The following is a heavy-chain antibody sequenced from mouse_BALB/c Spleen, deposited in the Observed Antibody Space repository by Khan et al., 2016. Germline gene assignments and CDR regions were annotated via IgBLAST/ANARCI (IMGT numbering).Heavy chain of an antibody. J-gene: IGHJ4*01. CDR3: ARDGWGYYAMDY. D-gene: IGHD2-2*01. V-gene: IGHV2-6-7*01. CDR1: GFSLIAYG. Sequence: QVQLKQSGPGLVAPSQSLSITCTVSGFSLIAYGVNWVRQPPGKSLEWLGMIWGDGTTNYNSALKSGLNTIKDNSKSNVFLKMNTLQTDDTARYYCARDGWGYYAMDYWGQGTSVTVSS. CDR2: IWGDGTT.